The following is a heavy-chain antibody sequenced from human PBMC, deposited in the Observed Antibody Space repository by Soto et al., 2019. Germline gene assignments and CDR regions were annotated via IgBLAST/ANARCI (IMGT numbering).Heavy chain of an antibody. CDR1: GYTFTSYG. CDR2: ISAYNGNT. Sequence: QVQLVQSGAEVKKPGASVKVSCKASGYTFTSYGISWVRQAPGQGLEWMGWISAYNGNTNYAQRLQGRVTMPTDTSTSTAYMELRSLRSDDTAVYYCAAGYCSSTSCYGVADYYYGMDVWGQGTTVTVSS. J-gene: IGHJ6*02. CDR3: AAGYCSSTSCYGVADYYYGMDV. V-gene: IGHV1-18*01. D-gene: IGHD2-2*01.